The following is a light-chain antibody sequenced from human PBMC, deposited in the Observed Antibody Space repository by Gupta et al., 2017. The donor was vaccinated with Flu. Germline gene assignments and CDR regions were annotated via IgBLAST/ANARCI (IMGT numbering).Light chain of an antibody. CDR1: QSLLYSSNNKNY. J-gene: IGKJ3*01. CDR2: WAS. CDR3: QQFYTTPLA. Sequence: DIVMTQSPDSLAVSLGERATMNCKSSQSLLYSSNNKNYLAWYQQKPGQPPKLLIHWASTRQSGVPDRFSGSGSGTDFTLTISSLQAEDVAVYYCQQFYTTPLAFGPGTKVDIK. V-gene: IGKV4-1*01.